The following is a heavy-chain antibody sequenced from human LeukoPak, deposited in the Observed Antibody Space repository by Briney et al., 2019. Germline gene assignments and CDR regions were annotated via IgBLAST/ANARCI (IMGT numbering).Heavy chain of an antibody. V-gene: IGHV3-23*01. CDR1: GFIFSHYA. CDR2: ISGSGDST. J-gene: IGHJ5*02. CDR3: ARDSIAAAGTSTYNWFDP. D-gene: IGHD6-13*01. Sequence: GGSLRLSCAASGFIFSHYAMRWVGQAPGKGLEWVSGISGSGDSTYYADSVKGRFTISRDNSKNTLYLQMNSLRAEDTAVYYCARDSIAAAGTSTYNWFDPWGQGTLVTVSS.